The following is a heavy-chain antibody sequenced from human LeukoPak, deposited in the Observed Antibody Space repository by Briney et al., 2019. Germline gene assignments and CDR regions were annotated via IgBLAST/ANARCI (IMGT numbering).Heavy chain of an antibody. Sequence: GGSLRLSCAASGFTFSSYGMHWVRQAPGKGPEWVAFIRYDGSNKYYADSVKGRFTISRDNSKNTLYLQMNSLRAEDTAVYYCARGGDIVVVPAAQHFDYWGQGTLVTVSS. CDR2: IRYDGSNK. CDR1: GFTFSSYG. D-gene: IGHD2-2*01. CDR3: ARGGDIVVVPAAQHFDY. J-gene: IGHJ4*02. V-gene: IGHV3-30*02.